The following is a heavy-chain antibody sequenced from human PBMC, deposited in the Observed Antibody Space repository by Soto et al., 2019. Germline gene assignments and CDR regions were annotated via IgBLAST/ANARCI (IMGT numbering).Heavy chain of an antibody. D-gene: IGHD3-16*01. CDR2: MNPNSGNT. CDR3: GREGGGSNYFDY. CDR1: GYTFTSYD. J-gene: IGHJ4*02. V-gene: IGHV1-8*01. Sequence: ASVKVSCKASGYTFTSYDINWVRQATGQGLEWMGWMNPNSGNTGYAQKFQGRVTMTRNTTISTAYMERRSLRSEDTAVYAWGREGGGSNYFDYWGQGTLVTVSS.